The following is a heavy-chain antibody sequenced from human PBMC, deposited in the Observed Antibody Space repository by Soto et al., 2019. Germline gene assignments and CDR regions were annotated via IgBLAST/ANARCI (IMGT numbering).Heavy chain of an antibody. CDR3: ARHPERIAQIGWFDP. J-gene: IGHJ5*02. Sequence: GGSLRLSCAASGFTFSSYSMNWVRQAPGKGLEWVSAISGSGGSTYYADSVKGRFTISRDNSKNTLYLQMNSLRAEDTAVYYCARHPERIAQIGWFDPWGQGTLVTVS. D-gene: IGHD6-13*01. CDR2: ISGSGGST. CDR1: GFTFSSYS. V-gene: IGHV3-23*01.